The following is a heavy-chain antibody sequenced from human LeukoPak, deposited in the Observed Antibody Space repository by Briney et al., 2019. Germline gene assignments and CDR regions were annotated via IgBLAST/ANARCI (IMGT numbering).Heavy chain of an antibody. Sequence: GGSLRLSCAASGFTFSSYGMHWVRQAPGKGLEGVAVIWYDGSNKYYAASVKGRFTISRDNSKNTLYLQMNSLRAEDTAVYYCAKAPTVTTVYFQHWGQGTLVTVSS. CDR2: IWYDGSNK. J-gene: IGHJ1*01. CDR3: AKAPTVTTVYFQH. V-gene: IGHV3-33*06. D-gene: IGHD4-17*01. CDR1: GFTFSSYG.